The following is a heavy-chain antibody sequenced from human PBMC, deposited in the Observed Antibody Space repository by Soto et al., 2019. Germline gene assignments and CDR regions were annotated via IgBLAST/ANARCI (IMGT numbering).Heavy chain of an antibody. CDR2: ISYDGSNK. Sequence: PGGSLRLSCAASGFTFSSYGMHWVRQAPGKGLEWVAVISYDGSNKYYADSVKGRFTISRDNSKNTLYLQMNSLRAEDTAVYYCVWNWNAPTDYYYYYGMDVWGQGTTVTVSS. CDR3: VWNWNAPTDYYYYYGMDV. CDR1: GFTFSSYG. J-gene: IGHJ6*02. D-gene: IGHD1-1*01. V-gene: IGHV3-30*03.